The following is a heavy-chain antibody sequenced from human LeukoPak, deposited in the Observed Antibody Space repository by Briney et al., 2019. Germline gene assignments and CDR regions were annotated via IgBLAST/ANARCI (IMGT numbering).Heavy chain of an antibody. D-gene: IGHD3-22*01. V-gene: IGHV5-51*01. CDR2: IYPGDSDT. Sequence: GESLKISCKGSGYSFTSYWIGWVRQMPGKGLEWMGIIYPGDSDTRYSPSFQGQVTISADKSISTAYLQWSSLKASDTAMYYCARLAYDSSGYTNTRGAFDIWGQGTMVTVSS. J-gene: IGHJ3*02. CDR3: ARLAYDSSGYTNTRGAFDI. CDR1: GYSFTSYW.